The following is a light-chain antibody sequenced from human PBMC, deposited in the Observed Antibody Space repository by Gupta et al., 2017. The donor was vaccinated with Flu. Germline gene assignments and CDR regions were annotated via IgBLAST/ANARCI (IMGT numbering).Light chain of an antibody. CDR1: QTFISNC. V-gene: IGKV3-20*01. CDR3: QRYDSSSGS. CDR2: SAS. Sequence: ATLSLTPGESAVTSCRASQTFISNCLAWYQQKRGHAPKLLIYSASSGASGVPYRFIGSGSGTDFTLTISSLQPEDFAVYYCQRYDSSSGSFGQGTKLEIK. J-gene: IGKJ1*01.